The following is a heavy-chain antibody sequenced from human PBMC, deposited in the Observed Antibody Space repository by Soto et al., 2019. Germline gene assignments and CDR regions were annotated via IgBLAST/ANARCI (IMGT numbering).Heavy chain of an antibody. J-gene: IGHJ4*02. CDR3: ARPGAHGSGSYYNPIDY. Sequence: GESLKISCKGSGYSFTTYWINWVRQMPGKGLEWVGRIDPNDSYTSYSPSFQGHVTISADKSIKTAYLQWSSLKASDTAMYYCARPGAHGSGSYYNPIDYWGQGTLVTVSS. CDR1: GYSFTTYW. V-gene: IGHV5-10-1*01. CDR2: IDPNDSYT. D-gene: IGHD3-10*01.